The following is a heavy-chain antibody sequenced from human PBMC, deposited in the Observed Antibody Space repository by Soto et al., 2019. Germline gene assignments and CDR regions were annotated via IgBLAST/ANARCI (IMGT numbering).Heavy chain of an antibody. J-gene: IGHJ6*02. CDR3: ARIPLPQVGSYYYGMGV. Sequence: SGPKLVNPTQTLTLTCTFSGFSLSTSGMCVSWIRQPPGKALEWLALIDWDDDKYYSTSLKTRLTISKDTSKNQVVLTMTNMDPVDTATYYCARIPLPQVGSYYYGMGVWGQGTTVTVSS. D-gene: IGHD1-26*01. CDR1: GFSLSTSGMC. CDR2: IDWDDDK. V-gene: IGHV2-70*01.